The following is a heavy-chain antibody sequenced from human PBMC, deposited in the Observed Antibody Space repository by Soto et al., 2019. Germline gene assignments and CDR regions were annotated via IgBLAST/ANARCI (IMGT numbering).Heavy chain of an antibody. D-gene: IGHD3-22*01. J-gene: IGHJ4*02. V-gene: IGHV4-30-2*01. CDR2: ISHSGST. CDR3: ARDPMI. CDR1: GGSISSGGYS. Sequence: SETLSLTCAVSGGSISSGGYSWSWIRQPPGKGLEWIGYISHSGSTYYNPSLKSRVTISVDRTKKQFSLKLSSVTAADTAVYYWARDPMIWGQGTLVTVSS.